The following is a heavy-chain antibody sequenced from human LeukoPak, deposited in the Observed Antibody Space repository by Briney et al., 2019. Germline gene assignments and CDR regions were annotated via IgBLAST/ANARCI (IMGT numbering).Heavy chain of an antibody. J-gene: IGHJ3*02. CDR3: ARAGGSGIELIDAFDI. V-gene: IGHV1-18*01. D-gene: IGHD3-10*01. CDR1: GYTFTSYG. CDR2: LSPYSGNT. Sequence: GASVKVSCKTSGYTFTSYGLTWVRQAPGQGLEWVGWLSPYSGNTNYAQKVQGRVTMTTDTSTSTAYMELRSLRSDDTAVYYCARAGGSGIELIDAFDIWGQGTMVTVSS.